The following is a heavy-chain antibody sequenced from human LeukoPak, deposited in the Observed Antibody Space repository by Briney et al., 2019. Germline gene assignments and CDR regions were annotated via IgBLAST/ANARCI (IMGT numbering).Heavy chain of an antibody. CDR3: TAQGGWYIDY. CDR2: IHHEGST. Sequence: SETLSLTCGISGGSISSGIRWSWVRQPPGKGLEWIGEIHHEGSTKYSPSLKSRVTISVDKSKNQFSLKLNSVTAADTAVYYCTAQGGWYIDYWGQGTLVTVSS. V-gene: IGHV4/OR15-8*01. CDR1: GGSISSGIR. D-gene: IGHD6-19*01. J-gene: IGHJ4*02.